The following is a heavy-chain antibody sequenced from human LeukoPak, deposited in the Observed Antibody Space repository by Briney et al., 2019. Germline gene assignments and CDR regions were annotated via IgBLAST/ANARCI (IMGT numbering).Heavy chain of an antibody. V-gene: IGHV4-59*08. CDR3: ARQFYSSGWYGRTYGMDV. D-gene: IGHD6-19*01. Sequence: SETLSLTCTVSCGPISSYYWSWIRQPPGKGLDWIGYIYYSGSTNYNPSLNSRVTISVDTSKNQFSLNLSSVTAAHQAVYYCARQFYSSGWYGRTYGMDVWGQGTTVTVSS. CDR1: CGPISSYY. J-gene: IGHJ6*02. CDR2: IYYSGST.